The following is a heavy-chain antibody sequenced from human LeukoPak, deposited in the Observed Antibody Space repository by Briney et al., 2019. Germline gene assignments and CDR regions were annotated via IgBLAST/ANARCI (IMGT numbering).Heavy chain of an antibody. J-gene: IGHJ4*02. V-gene: IGHV4-34*12. CDR3: ARGKYYFDSSGYDY. Sequence: SETLSLTCTVSGGSISSYYWSWIRQPPGKGLEWIGEVLHDGSTNYNPSLKSRVTIAVDTSQNQFSLKLSAVTAADTAVYYCARGKYYFDSSGYDYWGQGSQVAVSS. D-gene: IGHD3-22*01. CDR2: VLHDGST. CDR1: GGSISSYY.